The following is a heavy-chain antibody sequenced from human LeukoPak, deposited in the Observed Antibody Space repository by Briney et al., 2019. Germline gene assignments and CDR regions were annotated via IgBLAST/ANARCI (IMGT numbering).Heavy chain of an antibody. CDR3: AKDDQQDSGSFDY. J-gene: IGHJ4*02. CDR1: GFTFDDYA. V-gene: IGHV3-43D*03. D-gene: IGHD1-26*01. CDR2: ISWDGGST. Sequence: GGSLRLSCAASGFTFDDYAMHWVRQAPGKGLEWVSLISWDGGSTYYADSVKGRFTISRDNSKNSLYLQMNSLRAEDTALYYCAKDDQQDSGSFDYWGQGTLVTVSS.